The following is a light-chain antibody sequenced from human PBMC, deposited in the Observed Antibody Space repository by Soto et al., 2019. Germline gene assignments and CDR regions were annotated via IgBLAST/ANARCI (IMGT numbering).Light chain of an antibody. V-gene: IGKV2-28*01. J-gene: IGKJ4*01. CDR3: MQTLQTPLT. CDR1: QSLLHSNVYSC. CDR2: LGS. Sequence: DIVMTQSPLSLPVTPGEPASISCRSSQSLLHSNVYSCLDWYLQKPGQSPQLLIYLGSNRASGVPDRFSGSGSGTDFTLKMSRVEAEDVGLYYCMQTLQTPLTFGGGTKVEIK.